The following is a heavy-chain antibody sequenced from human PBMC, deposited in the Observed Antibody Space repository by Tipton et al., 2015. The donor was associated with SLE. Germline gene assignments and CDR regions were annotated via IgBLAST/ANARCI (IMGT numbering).Heavy chain of an antibody. D-gene: IGHD5/OR15-5a*01. Sequence: SLRLSCAASGFTFSSYAMSWVRQAPGKGLEWVSAISGSGGSTYYADSVKGRFTISRDNAKNSLYLQMNSLRAEDTAVYYCARDSVSGFDIWGQGTMVTVSS. V-gene: IGHV3-23*01. CDR3: ARDSVSGFDI. J-gene: IGHJ3*02. CDR1: GFTFSSYA. CDR2: ISGSGGST.